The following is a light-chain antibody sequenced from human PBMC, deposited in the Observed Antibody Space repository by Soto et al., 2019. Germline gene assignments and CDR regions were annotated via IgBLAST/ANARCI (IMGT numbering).Light chain of an antibody. Sequence: EIVLTQSPATLSLSPGERATLSCRAIQSISSSLAWYQQKPGQPPRLLIYDASNRATGIPARCSGSGSGTDFNLTISSLEPEDVAVYYCQQRSNWPLTFGGGTSVDIK. CDR3: QQRSNWPLT. J-gene: IGKJ4*01. CDR2: DAS. V-gene: IGKV3-11*01. CDR1: QSISSS.